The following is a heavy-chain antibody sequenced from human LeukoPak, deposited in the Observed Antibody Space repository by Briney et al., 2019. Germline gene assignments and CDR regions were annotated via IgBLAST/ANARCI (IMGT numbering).Heavy chain of an antibody. CDR2: INPNSGGT. V-gene: IGHV1-2*02. CDR1: GYTFTGYY. J-gene: IGHJ4*02. Sequence: ASVKVSCKASGYTFTGYYMHWVRQAPGQGVEWMGWINPNSGGTNYAQKFQGRVTMTRDTSISTAYMELSRLRSDDTAVYYCASLGYCSSTSCQEYYFDYWGQGTLVTVSS. D-gene: IGHD2-2*01. CDR3: ASLGYCSSTSCQEYYFDY.